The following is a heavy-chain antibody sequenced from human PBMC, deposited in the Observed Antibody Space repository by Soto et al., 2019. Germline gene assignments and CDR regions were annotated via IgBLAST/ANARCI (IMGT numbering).Heavy chain of an antibody. CDR2: ISSSSSYI. D-gene: IGHD3-9*01. Sequence: PGGSRRLSCAASGFTFSSYSMNWVRQAPGKGLEWVSSISSSSSYIYYADSVKGRFTISRDNAKNSLYLQMNSLRAEDTAVYYCPRSPDYYDILTGYYNGAFDLWGEGTMAT. J-gene: IGHJ3*01. CDR1: GFTFSSYS. CDR3: PRSPDYYDILTGYYNGAFDL. V-gene: IGHV3-21*01.